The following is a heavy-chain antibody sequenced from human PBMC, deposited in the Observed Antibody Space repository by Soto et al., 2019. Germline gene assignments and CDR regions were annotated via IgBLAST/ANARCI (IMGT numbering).Heavy chain of an antibody. Sequence: PRESLKISCKGSGYNFTNYWIGWVRQMPGKGLESMGIIYPGDSDTRYSPSFQGQVTISVDKSISTAYLQWSSLKATDTAMYYCARHAYDFWSGHPNPRYYYGMDVWGQGTMVTVSS. V-gene: IGHV5-51*01. CDR3: ARHAYDFWSGHPNPRYYYGMDV. CDR2: IYPGDSDT. J-gene: IGHJ6*02. CDR1: GYNFTNYW. D-gene: IGHD3-3*01.